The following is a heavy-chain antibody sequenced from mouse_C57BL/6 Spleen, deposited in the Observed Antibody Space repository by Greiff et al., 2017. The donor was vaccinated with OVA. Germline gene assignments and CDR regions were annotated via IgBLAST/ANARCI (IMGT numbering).Heavy chain of an antibody. CDR2: IHPSDSDT. CDR1: GYTFTSYW. V-gene: IGHV1-74*01. J-gene: IGHJ3*01. CDR3: AISDYDRVWFAY. D-gene: IGHD2-4*01. Sequence: QVQLKQPGAELVKPGASVKVSCKASGYTFTSYWMHWVKQRPGQGLEWIGRIHPSDSDTNYNQKFKGKATLTVDKSSSTAYMQLSSLTSEDSAVYYCAISDYDRVWFAYWGQGTLVTVSA.